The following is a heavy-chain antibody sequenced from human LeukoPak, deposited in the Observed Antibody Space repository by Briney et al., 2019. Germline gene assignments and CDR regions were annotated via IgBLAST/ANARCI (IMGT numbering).Heavy chain of an antibody. CDR3: ARTTAHNYYYSYYMDV. D-gene: IGHD4-11*01. Sequence: GSSVKVSCKASGGTFSSYAISLVRQAPGQGLEWMGGIIPIFGTANYAQKFQGRVTITTDESTGTAYMELSSLRSEDTAVYYCARTTAHNYYYSYYMDVWGKGTTVTVSS. J-gene: IGHJ6*03. CDR2: IIPIFGTA. V-gene: IGHV1-69*05. CDR1: GGTFSSYA.